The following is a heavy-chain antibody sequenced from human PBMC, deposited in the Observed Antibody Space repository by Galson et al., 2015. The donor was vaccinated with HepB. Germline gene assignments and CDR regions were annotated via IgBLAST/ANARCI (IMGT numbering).Heavy chain of an antibody. CDR3: AGVRWVDRAFDI. J-gene: IGHJ3*02. CDR1: GFTFSTYD. CDR2: ISTDGDT. Sequence: SLRLSCAASGFTFSTYDLHWVRQVSGKGLEWVSAISTDGDTFSAASVRGRFTISRENAKNSWYLQMNSLRVKDTAVYYCAGVRWVDRAFDIWGQGTMVTVSS. V-gene: IGHV3-13*01. D-gene: IGHD4-23*01.